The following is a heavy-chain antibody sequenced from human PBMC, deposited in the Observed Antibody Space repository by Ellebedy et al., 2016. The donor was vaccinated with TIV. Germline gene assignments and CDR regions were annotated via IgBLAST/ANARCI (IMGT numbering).Heavy chain of an antibody. CDR3: AKDVASYSWGFKSLFGD. V-gene: IGHV3-23*01. Sequence: PGGSLRLSCEASGFTFSRFTMSWVRQAPGKGLEWVSGINAGGDDTYYADSVRGRFTVSRDNSKSTLYLQMDSLRVEDTALYYCAKDVASYSWGFKSLFGDWGQGDLVTVSS. CDR2: INAGGDDT. J-gene: IGHJ4*02. D-gene: IGHD1-26*01. CDR1: GFTFSRFT.